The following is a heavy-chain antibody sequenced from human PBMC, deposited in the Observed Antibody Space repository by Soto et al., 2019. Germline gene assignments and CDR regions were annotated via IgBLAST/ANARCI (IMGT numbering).Heavy chain of an antibody. J-gene: IGHJ4*02. D-gene: IGHD4-17*01. CDR3: ARHTGVTTPFDY. CDR1: GYSFTSYW. Sequence: EVQLVQSGAEGKKPGESLQISCQCSGYSFTSYWIGWVRQMPGQGRAWVGIIYPGDSDTRYSPYFQGQVTNSADKSISTAYLQWSSLKASDTAMYYCARHTGVTTPFDYWGQGTLVTVSS. V-gene: IGHV5-51*01. CDR2: IYPGDSDT.